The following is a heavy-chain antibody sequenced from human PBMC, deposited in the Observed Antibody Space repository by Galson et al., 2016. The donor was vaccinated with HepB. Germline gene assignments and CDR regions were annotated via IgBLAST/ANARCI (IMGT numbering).Heavy chain of an antibody. V-gene: IGHV3-74*01. CDR3: ARDPSTVAALGYNWFDA. D-gene: IGHD6-19*01. J-gene: IGHJ5*02. CDR2: INSDGSKI. Sequence: SLRLSCAASGFTFSSHWMHWVRQAPGKGPVWVSRINSDGSKIDYEDSVKGRFTISRDNAKNTLHLQMNSLRGEDTAIYYCARDPSTVAALGYNWFDAWGQGTLVTVS. CDR1: GFTFSSHW.